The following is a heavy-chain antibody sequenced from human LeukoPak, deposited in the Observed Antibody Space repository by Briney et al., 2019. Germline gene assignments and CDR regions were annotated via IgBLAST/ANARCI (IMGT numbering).Heavy chain of an antibody. D-gene: IGHD1-1*01. CDR1: GFTFSSYS. J-gene: IGHJ4*02. V-gene: IGHV3-21*01. CDR3: VRDQNNWNEKDY. CDR2: ISSSSSYI. Sequence: PGGSLRLSCAASGFTFSSYSMNWVRQAPGKGLEWVSSISSSSSYIYYADSVKGRFTISRDNAKNSLYLQMNSLRAEDTAVYYCVRDQNNWNEKDYWGQGTLVTVSS.